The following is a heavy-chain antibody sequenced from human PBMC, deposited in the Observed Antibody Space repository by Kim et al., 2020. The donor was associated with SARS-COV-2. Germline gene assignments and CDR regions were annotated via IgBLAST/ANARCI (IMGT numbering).Heavy chain of an antibody. J-gene: IGHJ4*02. D-gene: IGHD6-25*01. V-gene: IGHV3-33*05. CDR2: ISYDGGKK. CDR3: PRKLGIAAFAY. Sequence: GGSLRLSCATSGSTFSGYGMHWVRQAPGKGLGWVGLISYDGGKKNYADSVKGRFTISRDNSTNTLYLQMNSLRAEDTAVYYCPRKLGIAAFAYWGQGTL. CDR1: GSTFSGYG.